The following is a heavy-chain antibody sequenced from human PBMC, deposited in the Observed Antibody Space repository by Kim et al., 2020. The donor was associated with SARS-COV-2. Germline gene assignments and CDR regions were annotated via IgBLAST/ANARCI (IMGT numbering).Heavy chain of an antibody. Sequence: PSLKSRVTISADPAKNQVSLRVASVTAADTAVYYCARERASRISVGKYFDSWGQGTLVTVSS. V-gene: IGHV4-34*01. J-gene: IGHJ4*02. D-gene: IGHD1-26*01. CDR3: ARERASRISVGKYFDS.